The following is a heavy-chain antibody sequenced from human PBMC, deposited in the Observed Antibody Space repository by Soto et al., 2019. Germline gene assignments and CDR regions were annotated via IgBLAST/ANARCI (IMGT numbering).Heavy chain of an antibody. Sequence: GGSLRLSCAASGFTFSDYYMSWIRQAPGKGLEWVSYISSSGSTIYYADSVKGRVTISRDNSNHSLYLQLNSLRGEDTAMYYCARDMYSSDYFVKWFEPWGQGTLVTVSS. D-gene: IGHD6-19*01. V-gene: IGHV3-11*04. J-gene: IGHJ5*02. CDR3: ARDMYSSDYFVKWFEP. CDR1: GFTFSDYY. CDR2: ISSSGSTI.